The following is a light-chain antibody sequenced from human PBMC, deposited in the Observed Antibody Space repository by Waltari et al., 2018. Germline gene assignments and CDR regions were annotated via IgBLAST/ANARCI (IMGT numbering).Light chain of an antibody. CDR1: NSDVGLYDR. Sequence: QSALTQPPSVSGSPGHSVTISCTGTNSDVGLYDRVSWYQQFPGTAPKLIIYEVINRPSGVPDRFSGSKSGNTASLTISGLQPEDDADYYCCSYTPGNNVIFGGGTKVTVL. CDR3: CSYTPGNNVI. CDR2: EVI. J-gene: IGLJ2*01. V-gene: IGLV2-18*02.